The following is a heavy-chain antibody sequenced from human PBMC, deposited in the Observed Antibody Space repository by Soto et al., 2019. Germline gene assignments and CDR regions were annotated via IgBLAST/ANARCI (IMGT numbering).Heavy chain of an antibody. CDR2: VSAGGDMT. CDR1: GFTFSSYA. Sequence: DVQLLESGGHLVQPGGSLRLSCAASGFTFSSYAMSWVRQAPGKGLEWVSSVSAGGDMTYYSDSVKGRFTISRDNSNNALFLQMNSLRIEDTALYHCARGDRGGSGSPASYYYSGLDFWGQGTTVTVS. J-gene: IGHJ6*02. CDR3: ARGDRGGSGSPASYYYSGLDF. V-gene: IGHV3-23*01. D-gene: IGHD3-10*01.